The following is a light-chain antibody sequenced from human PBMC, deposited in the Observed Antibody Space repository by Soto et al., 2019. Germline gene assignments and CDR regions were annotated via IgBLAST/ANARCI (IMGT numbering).Light chain of an antibody. J-gene: IGKJ4*01. Sequence: EIVLTQSPGTLSLSPGERATLSCRASQSVSSNYVAWYQQKPGQTPKVLIYRASSRATGIPDRFSGSGSGTEFTLTISRLEPEDFAMYYCQQYGSSPLTFGGGTKVEIK. CDR3: QQYGSSPLT. CDR2: RAS. V-gene: IGKV3-20*01. CDR1: QSVSSNY.